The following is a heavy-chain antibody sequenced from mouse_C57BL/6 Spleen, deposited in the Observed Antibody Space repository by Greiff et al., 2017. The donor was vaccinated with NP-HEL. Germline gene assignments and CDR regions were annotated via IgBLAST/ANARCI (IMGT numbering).Heavy chain of an antibody. V-gene: IGHV1-54*01. CDR1: GYAFTNYL. J-gene: IGHJ4*01. CDR2: INPGSGGT. D-gene: IGHD3-2*02. CDR3: ARRGSSGYHYAMDY. Sequence: QVQLQQSGAELVRPGTSVKVSCKASGYAFTNYLIEWVKQRPGQGLEWIGVINPGSGGTNYNEKFKGKATLTADKSSSTAYMQLSSLTSEDSAVYFCARRGSSGYHYAMDYWGQGTSVTVSS.